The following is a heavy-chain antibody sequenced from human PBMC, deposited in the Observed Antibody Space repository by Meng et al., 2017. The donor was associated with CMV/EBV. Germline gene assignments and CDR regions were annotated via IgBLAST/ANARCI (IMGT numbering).Heavy chain of an antibody. CDR2: ISSSGSTI. CDR3: ARGDILTAYYGMDV. Sequence: GGSLRLSCAASGFTFSDYYMSWIRQAPGKGLEWVSYISSSGSTIYYADSVKGRFTISRDNAKNSLNLQMNSLRAEDTAVYYCARGDILTAYYGMDVWGQGTTVTVSS. V-gene: IGHV3-11*01. J-gene: IGHJ6*02. D-gene: IGHD3-9*01. CDR1: GFTFSDYY.